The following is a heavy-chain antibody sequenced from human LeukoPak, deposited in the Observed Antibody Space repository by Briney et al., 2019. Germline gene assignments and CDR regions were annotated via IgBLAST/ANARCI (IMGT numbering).Heavy chain of an antibody. V-gene: IGHV3-33*01. J-gene: IGHJ4*02. D-gene: IGHD3-10*01. CDR3: ASWRGSGNYGGYFDY. CDR2: IWYDRSNK. Sequence: GGSLRLSCVVSGLTFRNYGMYWVRQAPGKGLEWVALIWYDRSNKYYADSVKGRFTISRDNPKNTLYLQMNSLRAEDTAVYYCASWRGSGNYGGYFDYWGQGILVTVSS. CDR1: GLTFRNYG.